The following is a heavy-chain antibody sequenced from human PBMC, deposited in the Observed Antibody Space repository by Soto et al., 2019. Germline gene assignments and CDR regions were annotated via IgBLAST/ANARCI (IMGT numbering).Heavy chain of an antibody. D-gene: IGHD3-9*01. J-gene: IGHJ5*02. CDR2: ISAYNGNT. CDR3: ARDLWPELDYDILTGYSKKRWFDP. V-gene: IGHV1-18*01. CDR1: GYTFTSYG. Sequence: GASVKVSCKASGYTFTSYGISWVRQAPGQGLEWMGWISAYNGNTNYAQKLQGRVTMTTDASTSTAYMELRSLRSDDTAVYYCARDLWPELDYDILTGYSKKRWFDPWGQGTLVTVSS.